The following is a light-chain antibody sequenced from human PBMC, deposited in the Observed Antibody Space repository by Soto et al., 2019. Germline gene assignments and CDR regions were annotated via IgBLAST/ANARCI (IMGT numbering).Light chain of an antibody. V-gene: IGLV4-69*01. CDR1: SGHSSYA. CDR2: LNSDGSH. CDR3: QTGGTGIVV. J-gene: IGLJ2*01. Sequence: QPVLTQSPSASASLGASVKLTCTLSSGHSSYAIAWHQQQPEKGPRYLMKLNSDGSHSKGDGIPDRFSGSSSGAERYLTISSHQSEDEADYYCQTGGTGIVVFGGGTKLTVL.